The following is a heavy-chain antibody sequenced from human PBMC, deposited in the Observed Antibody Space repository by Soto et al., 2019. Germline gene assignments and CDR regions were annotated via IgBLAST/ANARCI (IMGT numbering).Heavy chain of an antibody. V-gene: IGHV3-23*01. CDR1: GFTFSSYA. Sequence: GGSLRLSCAASGFTFSSYAMGWVRQGPGKGLEWVAVVSIGGSTHYADSVRGRFTISRDNSKNTLSLQMNSLTAEDTAVYFCAKRRGAGGHFDYWGQGAVVTVSS. CDR2: VSIGGST. J-gene: IGHJ4*02. D-gene: IGHD2-15*01. CDR3: AKRRGAGGHFDY.